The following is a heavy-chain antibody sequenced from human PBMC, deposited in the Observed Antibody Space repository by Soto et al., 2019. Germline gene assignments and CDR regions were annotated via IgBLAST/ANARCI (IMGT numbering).Heavy chain of an antibody. Sequence: ALVKVSCKASGYTFTSYGISWVRQAPGQGLEWMGWISAYNGNTNYAQKLQGRVTMTTDTSTSTAYMELRSLRSDDTAAYYCASGGSYYYDSSGSAFDIWGQGTMVTVSS. J-gene: IGHJ3*02. CDR3: ASGGSYYYDSSGSAFDI. D-gene: IGHD3-22*01. V-gene: IGHV1-18*01. CDR2: ISAYNGNT. CDR1: GYTFTSYG.